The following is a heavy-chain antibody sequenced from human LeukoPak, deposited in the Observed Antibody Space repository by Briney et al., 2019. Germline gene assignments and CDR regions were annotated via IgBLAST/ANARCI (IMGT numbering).Heavy chain of an antibody. CDR3: ARGSRSWYLKDWFDP. J-gene: IGHJ5*02. D-gene: IGHD6-13*01. CDR2: IYYSGST. CDR1: GGSISGSSYY. V-gene: IGHV4-39*07. Sequence: SETLSLTCTVSGGSISGSSYYWGWIRQPPGKGLEWIGSIYYSGSTYYNPSLKSRVTISVDTSKNQFSLKLSSVTAADTAVYYCARGSRSWYLKDWFDPWGQGTLVTVSS.